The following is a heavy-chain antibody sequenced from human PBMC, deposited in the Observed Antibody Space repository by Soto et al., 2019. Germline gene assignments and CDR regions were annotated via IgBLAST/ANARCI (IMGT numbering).Heavy chain of an antibody. J-gene: IGHJ5*02. CDR1: GGSVSSSNYY. D-gene: IGHD6-6*01. V-gene: IGHV4-61*01. Sequence: PSETLSLTCTVSGGSVSSSNYYWSWIRQPPGKGLEWIAYIYYSGSTTYNPSLKSRVATSQDASKNQFSLKLSSVTAADTAIYYCARANSDSFWFDPWGQGTLVTVSS. CDR2: IYYSGST. CDR3: ARANSDSFWFDP.